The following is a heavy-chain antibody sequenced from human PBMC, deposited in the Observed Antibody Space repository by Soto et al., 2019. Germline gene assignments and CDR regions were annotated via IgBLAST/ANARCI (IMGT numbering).Heavy chain of an antibody. V-gene: IGHV3-23*01. CDR2: ISGSAGSSGT. CDR1: GFTFSTYT. D-gene: IGHD2-2*01. J-gene: IGHJ4*02. Sequence: DVQLLESGGGLVQPGGSLRLSCVASGFTFSTYTMSWVRQAPGKGLEWVSVISGSAGSSGTSYADSVQGRFSISRDNARNTLYLQMNSLRGEDTAMYYCAKARCSTANCYVPEYWGQGTRVTVSS. CDR3: AKARCSTANCYVPEY.